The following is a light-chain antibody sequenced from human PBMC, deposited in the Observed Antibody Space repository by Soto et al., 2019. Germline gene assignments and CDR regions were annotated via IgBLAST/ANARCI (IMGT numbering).Light chain of an antibody. CDR3: GTWDDSLNGLL. Sequence: QSVLTQPRSASGTPGQTVTISCSGSSYNIGSNTVTWYQHLPGTAPKLLIYRNDQRPSGVPDRFSGSKSGTSASLAISGLQSEDEADYYCGTWDDSLNGLLFGGGTKLTVL. CDR2: RND. J-gene: IGLJ2*01. V-gene: IGLV1-44*01. CDR1: SYNIGSNT.